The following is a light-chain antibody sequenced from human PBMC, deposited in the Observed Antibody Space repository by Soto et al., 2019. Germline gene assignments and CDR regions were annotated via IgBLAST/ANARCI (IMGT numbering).Light chain of an antibody. CDR2: SAF. Sequence: MTQSPATLSVSPGERVTLSCRASQSVSSNLAWYQQKPGQAPRLLIYSAFFRATGIPARFSGSGSGTEFTLTISSLQSEDFAVYFCQQYNNWPFTFGPGTKVDIK. CDR3: QQYNNWPFT. V-gene: IGKV3-15*01. J-gene: IGKJ3*01. CDR1: QSVSSN.